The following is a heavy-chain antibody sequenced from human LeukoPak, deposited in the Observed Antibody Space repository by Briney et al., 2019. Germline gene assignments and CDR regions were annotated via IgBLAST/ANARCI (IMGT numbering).Heavy chain of an antibody. CDR2: IIPIFGTA. Sequence: GASVKVSCKASGGTFSSYAISRVRQAPGQGLEWMGGIIPIFGTANYAQKFQGRVTITADESTSTAYMELSSLRSEDTAVYYCARDGGDYYDSSGYYGYWGQGTLVTVSS. CDR1: GGTFSSYA. J-gene: IGHJ4*02. V-gene: IGHV1-69*13. D-gene: IGHD3-22*01. CDR3: ARDGGDYYDSSGYYGY.